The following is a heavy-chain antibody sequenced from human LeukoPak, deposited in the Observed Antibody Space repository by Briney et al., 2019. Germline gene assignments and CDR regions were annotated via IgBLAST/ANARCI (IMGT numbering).Heavy chain of an antibody. J-gene: IGHJ6*03. V-gene: IGHV4-34*01. D-gene: IGHD1-20*01. CDR1: GGSFSGYY. CDR3: ARGYNNWNLLYYYMDV. CDR2: TNHSGST. Sequence: SETLSLTCAVYGGSFSGYYWSWIRQPPGKGLEWIGETNHSGSTNYNPSLKSRVTISVDTSKNQFSLKLSSVTAADTAVYYCARGYNNWNLLYYYMDVWGKGTTVTVSS.